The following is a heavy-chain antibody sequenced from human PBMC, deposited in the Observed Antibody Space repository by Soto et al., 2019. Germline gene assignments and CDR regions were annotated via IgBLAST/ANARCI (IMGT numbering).Heavy chain of an antibody. CDR3: ASLRSYMAATRSYYYYGMDV. J-gene: IGHJ6*02. CDR2: IYYSGST. CDR1: GGSISSSSYY. D-gene: IGHD6-13*01. V-gene: IGHV4-39*01. Sequence: SETLSLTCTVSGGSISSSSYYWGWIRQPPGKGLEWIGRIYYSGSTYYNPALKSRVTISVDTSKNQFSLKLSSVTAADTAVYYCASLRSYMAATRSYYYYGMDVWGQGTTVTVSS.